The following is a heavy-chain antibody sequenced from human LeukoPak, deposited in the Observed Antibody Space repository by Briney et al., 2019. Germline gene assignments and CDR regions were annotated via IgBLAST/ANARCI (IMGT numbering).Heavy chain of an antibody. CDR1: GGSISSGDYY. D-gene: IGHD1-26*01. V-gene: IGHV4-61*08. J-gene: IGHJ3*02. CDR2: IYYSGST. CDR3: ARDHGATIFDDAFDI. Sequence: PSETLSLTCTVSGGSISSGDYYWSWIRQPPGKGLEWIGYIYYSGSTNYNPSLKSRVTMSVDTSKNQFSLKLSSVTAADTAVYYCARDHGATIFDDAFDIWGQGTMVTVSS.